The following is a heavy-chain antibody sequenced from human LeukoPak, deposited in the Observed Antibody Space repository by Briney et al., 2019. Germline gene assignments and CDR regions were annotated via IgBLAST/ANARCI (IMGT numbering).Heavy chain of an antibody. CDR3: AKRAYCSGTTCYGNYFDP. Sequence: GGSLRLSCAASGLTFSSYAMSWVRQAPGKGLEWVSDISGSGDSTDYADSVRGRLTISRDNSKNTVYLQMSSLRAEDTAVYYFAKRAYCSGTTCYGNYFDPWGQGTLVTVSS. CDR1: GLTFSSYA. D-gene: IGHD2-2*01. CDR2: ISGSGDST. J-gene: IGHJ5*02. V-gene: IGHV3-23*01.